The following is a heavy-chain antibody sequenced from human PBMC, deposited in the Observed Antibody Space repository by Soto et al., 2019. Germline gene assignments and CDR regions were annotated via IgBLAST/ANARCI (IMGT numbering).Heavy chain of an antibody. D-gene: IGHD3-22*01. Sequence: GGSLRLSCAASGFTFSYYAMHWVRQAPGKGLEWVALISYSGNNKYYADSVKGRFTISRGNSENTLYLQMNSLGPEDTAIYYCARTPETSGYYYYFDSWGQGTLVTVSS. V-gene: IGHV3-30-3*01. CDR3: ARTPETSGYYYYFDS. CDR2: ISYSGNNK. J-gene: IGHJ4*02. CDR1: GFTFSYYA.